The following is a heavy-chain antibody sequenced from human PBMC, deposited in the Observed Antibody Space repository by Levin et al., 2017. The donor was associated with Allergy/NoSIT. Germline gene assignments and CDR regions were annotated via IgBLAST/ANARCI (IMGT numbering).Heavy chain of an antibody. CDR1: GYTFTSYG. J-gene: IGHJ4*02. V-gene: IGHV1-18*01. CDR2: ISAYNGNT. Sequence: ASVKVSCKASGYTFTSYGISWVRQAPGQWLEWMGWISAYNGNTNYAQKLQGRVTMTTDTSTSTAYMELRSLRSDDTAVYYCARDSEGYGSGRYAYWGQGTLVTVSS. D-gene: IGHD3-10*01. CDR3: ARDSEGYGSGRYAY.